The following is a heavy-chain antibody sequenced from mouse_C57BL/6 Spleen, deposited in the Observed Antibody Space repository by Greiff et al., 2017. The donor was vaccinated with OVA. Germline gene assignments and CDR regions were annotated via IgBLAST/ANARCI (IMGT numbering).Heavy chain of an antibody. CDR2: ISSGSSTI. CDR3: ATYYGSSLDY. V-gene: IGHV5-17*01. D-gene: IGHD1-1*01. Sequence: EVNVVESGGGLVKPGGSLKLSCAASGFTFSDYGMHWVRQAPEKGLEWVAYISSGSSTIYYADTVKGRFTISRDNAKNTLFLQMTSLRSEDTAMYYCATYYGSSLDYWGQGTTLTVSS. J-gene: IGHJ2*01. CDR1: GFTFSDYG.